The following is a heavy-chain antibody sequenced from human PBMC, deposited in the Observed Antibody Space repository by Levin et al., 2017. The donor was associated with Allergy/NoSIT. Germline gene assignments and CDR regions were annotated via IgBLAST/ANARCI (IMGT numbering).Heavy chain of an antibody. CDR2: IHYSGST. J-gene: IGHJ6*02. CDR1: GGSVSRGSYY. CDR3: AREIAGSSWTYYYGMNV. V-gene: IGHV4-61*01. Sequence: SETLSLTCTVSGGSVSRGSYYWSWIRQPPGKGLEWIGYIHYSGSTNYNPSLKSRLTISVDTSKNQFSLKLSSVTAADTAVYYCAREIAGSSWTYYYGMNVWGQGTTVTVSS. D-gene: IGHD6-13*01.